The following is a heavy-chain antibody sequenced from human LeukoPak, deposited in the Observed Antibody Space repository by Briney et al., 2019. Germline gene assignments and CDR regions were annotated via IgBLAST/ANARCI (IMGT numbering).Heavy chain of an antibody. D-gene: IGHD2-15*01. CDR2: IGYDGSNK. V-gene: IGHV3-30*02. CDR1: GFPFSSSG. J-gene: IGHJ4*02. Sequence: GGSLRLSCGASGFPFSSSGMHWVRQAPGKGLEWVAFIGYDGSNKYYAESVKDRFTISRDNSKNTLFLQMNSLRTEDTAVYHCAKKARYCSGGYCYPDVDYWGQGTPVTVSS. CDR3: AKKARYCSGGYCYPDVDY.